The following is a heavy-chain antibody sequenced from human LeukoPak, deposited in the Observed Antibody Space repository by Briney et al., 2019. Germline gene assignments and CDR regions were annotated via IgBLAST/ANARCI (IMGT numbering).Heavy chain of an antibody. V-gene: IGHV4-34*01. CDR2: INHSGST. Sequence: SETLSLTCAVYGGSFSGYYWSWIRQPPGKGLEWIGEINHSGSTNYNPSLKSRVTISVDTSKNQFSLKLSSVTAADTAVYYCARHGRTYYYDSSGSLPFDYWGQGTLVTVSS. CDR3: ARHGRTYYYDSSGSLPFDY. J-gene: IGHJ4*02. D-gene: IGHD3-22*01. CDR1: GGSFSGYY.